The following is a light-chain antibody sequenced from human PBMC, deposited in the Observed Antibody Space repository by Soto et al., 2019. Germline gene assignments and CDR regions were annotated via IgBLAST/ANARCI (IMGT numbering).Light chain of an antibody. Sequence: MVVTQSPATVSGSPGERVTLSCRASQSVSGNVAWYHQKPGQPPRLLVYGASTTATDIPARFFGSGSETDFTLTITRLQSEDFGIYYCQQFNSWPRTFGQGTKVDIK. CDR3: QQFNSWPRT. CDR2: GAS. V-gene: IGKV3-15*01. CDR1: QSVSGN. J-gene: IGKJ1*01.